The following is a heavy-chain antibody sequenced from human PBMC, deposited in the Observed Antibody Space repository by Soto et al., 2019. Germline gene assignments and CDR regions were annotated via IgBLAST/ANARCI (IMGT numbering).Heavy chain of an antibody. J-gene: IGHJ5*02. CDR2: ISAYNGNT. V-gene: IGHV1-18*01. D-gene: IGHD5-18*01. CDR3: ARDLQLWSNWFDP. Sequence: AASLKLSCKGSVYTFTRYLINWLRQATGQGLEWMGWISAYNGNTNYAQKLQGRVTMTTDTSTSTAYMELRSLRSDDTAVYYCARDLQLWSNWFDPWGQGTLVTVSS. CDR1: VYTFTRYL.